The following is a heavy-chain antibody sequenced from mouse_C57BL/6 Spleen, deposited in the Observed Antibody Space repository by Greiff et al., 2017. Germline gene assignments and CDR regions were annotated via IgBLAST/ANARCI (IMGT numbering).Heavy chain of an antibody. Sequence: QVQLQQSGPELVKPGASVKISCKASGYAFSSSWMNWVKQRPGKGLEWIGRIYPGDGDTNYNGKFKGKATLTADKSSSTAYMQLSSLTSEDSAVYFCARESNYYGSSEAMDYWGQGTSVTVSS. CDR3: ARESNYYGSSEAMDY. CDR2: IYPGDGDT. J-gene: IGHJ4*01. CDR1: GYAFSSSW. V-gene: IGHV1-82*01. D-gene: IGHD1-1*01.